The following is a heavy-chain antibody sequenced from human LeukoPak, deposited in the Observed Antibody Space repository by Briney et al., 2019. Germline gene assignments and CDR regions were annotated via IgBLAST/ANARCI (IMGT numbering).Heavy chain of an antibody. J-gene: IGHJ4*02. CDR3: ARDADRGSGSGSYYAHFDY. CDR1: GFTFNTYT. CDR2: ISYDGSNK. V-gene: IGHV3-30-3*01. Sequence: GGSLRLSCTASGFTFNTYTMNWVRQAPGKGLEWVAVISYDGSNKHYADSVKGRFTISRDNSKNTLYLQMNSLRAEDTAVYYCARDADRGSGSGSYYAHFDYWGQGTLVTVSS. D-gene: IGHD3-10*01.